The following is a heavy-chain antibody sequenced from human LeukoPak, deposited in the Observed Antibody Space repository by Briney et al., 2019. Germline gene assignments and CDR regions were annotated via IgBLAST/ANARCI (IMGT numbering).Heavy chain of an antibody. CDR2: IYDSGTT. CDR1: GGSIGSGGYS. Sequence: PSQTLSLTCAVSGGSIGSGGYSWNWIRQPPGKGLEWIGHIYDSGTTHYNPSLKSRVTISVDTSKNQFSLKLNSVTAADTAVYYCARDPGILWFGELLWGFDPWGQGTLVTVSS. J-gene: IGHJ5*02. V-gene: IGHV4-30-4*07. D-gene: IGHD3-10*01. CDR3: ARDPGILWFGELLWGFDP.